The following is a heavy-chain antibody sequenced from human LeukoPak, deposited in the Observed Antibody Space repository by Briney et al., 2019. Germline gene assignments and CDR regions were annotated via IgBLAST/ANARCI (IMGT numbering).Heavy chain of an antibody. Sequence: GGSLRLSCAASGFTFSSYGMHWVRQAPGKGLEWVAAISWEGNNKYYADSVKGRFTISRDNSKNTLYLQMNSLRAEDTAVYYCAKDFGSGWYYFDYWGQGTLVPVSS. CDR1: GFTFSSYG. D-gene: IGHD6-19*01. CDR2: ISWEGNNK. CDR3: AKDFGSGWYYFDY. J-gene: IGHJ4*02. V-gene: IGHV3-30*18.